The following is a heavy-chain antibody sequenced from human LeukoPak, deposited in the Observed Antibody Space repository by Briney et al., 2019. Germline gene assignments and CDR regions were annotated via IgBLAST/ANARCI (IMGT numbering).Heavy chain of an antibody. CDR1: GFTFSSYE. J-gene: IGHJ4*02. Sequence: PGGSLRLSCAASGFTFSSYEMNWVRQAPGKGLEWVSYISSSGSTIYYADSVKGRFTISRDNAKNSLYLQMNSLRAEDTAVYCCARVVSGYNLAFDYWGQGTPVTVSS. CDR3: ARVVSGYNLAFDY. V-gene: IGHV3-48*03. CDR2: ISSSGSTI. D-gene: IGHD5-24*01.